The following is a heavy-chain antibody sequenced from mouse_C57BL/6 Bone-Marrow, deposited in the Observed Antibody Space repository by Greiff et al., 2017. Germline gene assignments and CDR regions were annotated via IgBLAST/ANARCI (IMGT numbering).Heavy chain of an antibody. CDR1: GYTFTSYW. J-gene: IGHJ2*01. CDR3: ARGGDYYGSEYYFDY. D-gene: IGHD1-1*01. CDR2: IDPSDSYT. Sequence: QVQLQQSGAELVMPGASVKLSCKASGYTFTSYWMHWVKQRPGQGLEWIGEIDPSDSYTNYNQKFKGKSTLTVDKSSSTAYVQLSSLTSEDSAVYYCARGGDYYGSEYYFDYWGQGTTLTVSS. V-gene: IGHV1-69*01.